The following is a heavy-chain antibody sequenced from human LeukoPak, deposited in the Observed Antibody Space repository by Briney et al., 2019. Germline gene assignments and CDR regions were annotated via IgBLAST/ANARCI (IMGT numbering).Heavy chain of an antibody. Sequence: ASVKVSCNVSGYTLAELSMHLVRQAPGQGLEWMGWINPNSGGTNYAQKFQGRVTMTRDTSISTAYMELSRLRSEDTAVYYCTVTTREDYWGQGTLVTASS. CDR3: TVTTREDY. D-gene: IGHD4-17*01. J-gene: IGHJ4*02. V-gene: IGHV1-2*02. CDR1: GYTLAELS. CDR2: INPNSGGT.